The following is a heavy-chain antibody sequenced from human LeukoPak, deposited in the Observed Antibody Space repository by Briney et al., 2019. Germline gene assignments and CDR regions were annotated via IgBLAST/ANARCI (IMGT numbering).Heavy chain of an antibody. CDR1: GFTFDDYA. CDR3: AKGSGIVATINFDFDY. CDR2: ISWNSGSI. V-gene: IGHV3-9*01. D-gene: IGHD5-12*01. Sequence: GGSLRLSCAASGFTFDDYAMHWVRQAPGKGLERVSGISWNSGSIGYADSVKGRFTISRDNAKNSLYLQMNSLRAEDTALYYCAKGSGIVATINFDFDYWGQGTLVTVSS. J-gene: IGHJ4*02.